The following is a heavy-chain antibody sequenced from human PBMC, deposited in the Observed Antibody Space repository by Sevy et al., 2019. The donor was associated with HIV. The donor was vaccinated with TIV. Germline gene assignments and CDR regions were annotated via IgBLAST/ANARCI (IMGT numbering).Heavy chain of an antibody. CDR1: GASMKSYY. CDR3: ATTDESGGHYYWYFDL. Sequence: SETLSLTCSVSGASMKSYYWSWIRQSAGKGLEWIGRFYAIGNTNYNPSLKSRVTMSVDTSKNEFSLRLTSVTAADTAVYYCATTDESGGHYYWYFDLWGRGTLVTVSS. J-gene: IGHJ2*01. V-gene: IGHV4-4*07. D-gene: IGHD2-15*01. CDR2: FYAIGNT.